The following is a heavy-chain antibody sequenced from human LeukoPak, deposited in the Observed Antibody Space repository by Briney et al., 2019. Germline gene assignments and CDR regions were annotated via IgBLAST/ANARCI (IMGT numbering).Heavy chain of an antibody. CDR3: AKDDRWLQFCC. CDR1: GFTFSSYG. CDR2: ISGSGGST. J-gene: IGHJ4*02. Sequence: GGSLRLSCAASGFTFSSYGMSWVRQAPGKGLEWVSAISGSGGSTYYADSVRGRFTISRDNSRNTVYLQMNSLRAEDTAVYYCAKDDRWLQFCCWGQGTLVTVSA. D-gene: IGHD5-24*01. V-gene: IGHV3-23*01.